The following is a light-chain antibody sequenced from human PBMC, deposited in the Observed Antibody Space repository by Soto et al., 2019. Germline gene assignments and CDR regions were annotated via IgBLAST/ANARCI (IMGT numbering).Light chain of an antibody. J-gene: IGKJ4*01. Sequence: DIQTTQSPSTLSASVGDRVTITCRASQSISTWLAWYQQKPGKAPKLLIYKASNLESWVPSRFSGSGSGTEFTLTISGLQPDDFATYYCQQYSGYLLTFGGGTKVEIK. CDR3: QQYSGYLLT. CDR1: QSISTW. CDR2: KAS. V-gene: IGKV1-5*03.